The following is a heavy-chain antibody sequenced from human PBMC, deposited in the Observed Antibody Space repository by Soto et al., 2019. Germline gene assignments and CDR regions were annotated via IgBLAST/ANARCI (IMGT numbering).Heavy chain of an antibody. J-gene: IGHJ3*01. V-gene: IGHV3-30*04. CDR1: GFIFSAYT. Sequence: QVQLVESGGGVVQPGRSLRLSCAGSGFIFSAYTMHWVRQPPGKGLEWVAVISYDGKNDYYTVSVKGRFTVSRDNSKSTLYLQMNTLKFEDTAVYYCARDGYSGRSEGFDLWGQGTMVTVSS. D-gene: IGHD5-12*01. CDR2: ISYDGKND. CDR3: ARDGYSGRSEGFDL.